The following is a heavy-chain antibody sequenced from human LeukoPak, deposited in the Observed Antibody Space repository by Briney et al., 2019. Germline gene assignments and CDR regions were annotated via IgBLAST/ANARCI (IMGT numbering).Heavy chain of an antibody. J-gene: IGHJ4*02. CDR1: GFTFSSYA. Sequence: GGSLRLSCAASGFTFSSYAMSWVRQAPGKGLEWASAISGSGGSTYYADSVKGRFTISRDNSKNTLYLQMNSLRAEDTAVYYCAKDVVGATPLYYFDYWGQGTLVTVSS. CDR2: ISGSGGST. V-gene: IGHV3-23*01. D-gene: IGHD1-26*01. CDR3: AKDVVGATPLYYFDY.